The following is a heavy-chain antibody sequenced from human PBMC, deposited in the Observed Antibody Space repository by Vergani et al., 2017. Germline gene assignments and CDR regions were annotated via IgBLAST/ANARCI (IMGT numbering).Heavy chain of an antibody. V-gene: IGHV3-7*01. CDR2: IKQDGSEK. CDR3: AREDDYSNYYYYGMDV. CDR1: GFTFSSYW. J-gene: IGHJ6*02. D-gene: IGHD4-11*01. Sequence: EVQLVESGGGLVQPGGSLRLSCAASGFTFSSYWMSWVRQAPGKGLEWVANIKQDGSEKYYVDSVKGRFTISRDNAKNSLYLQMNSLRAEDTAVYYCAREDDYSNYYYYGMDVWGQGTTVTVSS.